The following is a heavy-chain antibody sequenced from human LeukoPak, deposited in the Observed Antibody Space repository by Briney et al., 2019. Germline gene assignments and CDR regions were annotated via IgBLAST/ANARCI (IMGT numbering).Heavy chain of an antibody. D-gene: IGHD3-9*01. J-gene: IGHJ4*02. CDR1: GFTFSRNS. CDR3: ARGAYYNILTGFRGRILGFDY. V-gene: IGHV3-20*04. CDR2: INWNGGST. Sequence: GGSLRLSCAASGFTFSRNSMNWVRQAPGKGLEWVSGINWNGGSTGYADSVKGRFTISRDNSKNTLYLQMNSLRAEDTAVYYCARGAYYNILTGFRGRILGFDYWGQGTLVTVSS.